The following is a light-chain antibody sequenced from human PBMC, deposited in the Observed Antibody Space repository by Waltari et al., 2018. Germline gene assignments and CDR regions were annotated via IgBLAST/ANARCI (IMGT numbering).Light chain of an antibody. V-gene: IGLV1-40*01. Sequence: QSVLTQPPSVSGAPGPRVTISCTGSSPNIGAGYDVTWYQQLPGTAPKLLIYVNTTRPSGVPDRFSASRSGTSASLAITGLQADDEADYYCQSFDSTLRNSLFGGGTKLTVL. CDR1: SPNIGAGYD. CDR3: QSFDSTLRNSL. CDR2: VNT. J-gene: IGLJ2*01.